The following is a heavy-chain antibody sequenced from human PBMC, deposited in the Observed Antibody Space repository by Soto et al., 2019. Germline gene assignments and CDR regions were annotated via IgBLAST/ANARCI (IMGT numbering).Heavy chain of an antibody. V-gene: IGHV4-31*03. D-gene: IGHD3-10*01. J-gene: IGHJ6*02. CDR3: ASGRVITMAPTGYYYYGMDV. CDR1: VGSISSGGYY. Sequence: QVQLQESGPGLVKPSQTLSLTCTVSVGSISSGGYYWSWIRKHPGKGLEWIGYIYYSGNTYYNPALKSRVTISVDTSKNQFSLKLSSVTAADTAVYYCASGRVITMAPTGYYYYGMDVWGQGTTVTVSS. CDR2: IYYSGNT.